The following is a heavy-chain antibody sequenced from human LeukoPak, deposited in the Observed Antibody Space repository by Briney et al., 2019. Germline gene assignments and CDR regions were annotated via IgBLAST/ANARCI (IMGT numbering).Heavy chain of an antibody. CDR2: IYYSGST. V-gene: IGHV4-59*12. CDR3: ARCELGMFDY. Sequence: PSETLSLTCTVSGGSISSYYWSWIRQPPGKGLEWIGYIYYSGSTNYNPSLKSRVTISVDTSKNQFSLKLSSVTAADTAVYYCARCELGMFDYWGQGTLVTVSS. J-gene: IGHJ4*02. D-gene: IGHD7-27*01. CDR1: GGSISSYY.